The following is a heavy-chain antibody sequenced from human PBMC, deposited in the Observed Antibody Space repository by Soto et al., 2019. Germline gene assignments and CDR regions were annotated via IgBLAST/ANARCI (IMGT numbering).Heavy chain of an antibody. D-gene: IGHD1-26*01. CDR2: INQDGSEK. Sequence: SVGGLVQTGGSLRLSCAIFESTVSRDWMNWVRQAPGKGLEWVAHINQDGSEKYYVDSVKGRFTISRDNAKKSLYLQMNSLRPADTAMYYCSGGVGDAFWGQGTLVTVSS. CDR3: SGGVGDAF. CDR1: ESTVSRDW. V-gene: IGHV3-7*04. J-gene: IGHJ4*02.